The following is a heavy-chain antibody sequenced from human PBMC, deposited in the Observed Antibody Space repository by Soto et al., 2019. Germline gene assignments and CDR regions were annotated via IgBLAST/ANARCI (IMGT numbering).Heavy chain of an antibody. CDR3: ARSPDPSNWSFYEYYGMDV. CDR1: GGSVSRGSYY. Sequence: QVQLQESGPGLVKPSETLSLTCTVSGGSVSRGSYYWGWIRQPPGKGLEWIGTIYSSGSTNYHPSLKSLINIPVNPSKNQFYLKLSSVPAADTAVYYCARSPDPSNWSFYEYYGMDVWGQGTTVTLS. CDR2: IYSSGST. J-gene: IGHJ6*02. V-gene: IGHV4-61*01. D-gene: IGHD1-20*01.